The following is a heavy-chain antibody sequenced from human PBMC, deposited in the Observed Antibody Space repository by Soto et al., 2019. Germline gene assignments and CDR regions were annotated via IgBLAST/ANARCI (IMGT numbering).Heavy chain of an antibody. J-gene: IGHJ6*02. V-gene: IGHV4-34*01. CDR3: ARDPPLRYFDWLLPNYYYYGMDV. D-gene: IGHD3-9*01. CDR1: GGSFSGSY. Sequence: SETLSLTCAVYGGSFSGSYWSWIRQPPGKGLEWIGEINHSGSTNYNPSLKSRVTISVDTSKNQFSLKLSSVTAADTAVYYCARDPPLRYFDWLLPNYYYYGMDVWGQGTTVTVSS. CDR2: INHSGST.